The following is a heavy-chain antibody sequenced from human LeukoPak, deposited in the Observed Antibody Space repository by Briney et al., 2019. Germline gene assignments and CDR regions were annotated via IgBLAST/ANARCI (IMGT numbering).Heavy chain of an antibody. CDR3: AKGLSMRDDAFDI. V-gene: IGHV3-30*02. Sequence: GGSLRLSCAASGFTFSSYGMHWVRQAPGKGLEWVAFIRYDGSNKYYADSVKGRFTISRDNSKNTLYLQMNSLRAEDTAVYYCAKGLSMRDDAFDIWGQGTMVTVSS. J-gene: IGHJ3*02. D-gene: IGHD2/OR15-2a*01. CDR2: IRYDGSNK. CDR1: GFTFSSYG.